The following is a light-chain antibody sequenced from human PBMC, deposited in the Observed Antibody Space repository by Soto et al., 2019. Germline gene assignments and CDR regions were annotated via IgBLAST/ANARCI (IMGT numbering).Light chain of an antibody. Sequence: DIQMTQSPSTLSASVGDTVTITCRASQSISGYLAWYQQKPGKAPKLLSLESGVPSRFIGSGSGTGFTLTISSLQPDDSASYYCQQYHSCPWTFGQGTRVEIK. J-gene: IGKJ1*01. V-gene: IGKV1-5*01. CDR1: QSISGY. CDR3: QQYHSCPWT.